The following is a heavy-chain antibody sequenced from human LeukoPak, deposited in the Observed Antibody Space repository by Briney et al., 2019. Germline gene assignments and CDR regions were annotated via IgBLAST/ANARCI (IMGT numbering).Heavy chain of an antibody. CDR1: GFTFSDYY. J-gene: IGHJ4*02. CDR2: ISSSGSTI. V-gene: IGHV3-11*01. D-gene: IGHD1-26*01. CDR3: ASSRPSYGRIVGATFDY. Sequence: GGSLRLSGAASGFTFSDYYMSWIRQAPGKGLEWVSYISSSGSTIYYADSVKGRFTISRDNAKNSLYLQMNSLRAEDTAVYYCASSRPSYGRIVGATFDYWGQGTLVTVSS.